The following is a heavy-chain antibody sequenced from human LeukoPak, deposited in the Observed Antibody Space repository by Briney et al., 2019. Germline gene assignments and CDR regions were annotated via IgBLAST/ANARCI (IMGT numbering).Heavy chain of an antibody. CDR3: ARGTRGRFGYSYPYYYYGMDV. Sequence: SETLSLTCAVYGGSFSGYYWSWIRQPPGKGLEWIGEINHSGSTNYNPSLKSRVTISVDTSKNQFSLKLSSVTAADTAVYYCARGTRGRFGYSYPYYYYGMDVWGQGTTVTVSS. D-gene: IGHD5-18*01. CDR2: INHSGST. CDR1: GGSFSGYY. V-gene: IGHV4-34*01. J-gene: IGHJ6*02.